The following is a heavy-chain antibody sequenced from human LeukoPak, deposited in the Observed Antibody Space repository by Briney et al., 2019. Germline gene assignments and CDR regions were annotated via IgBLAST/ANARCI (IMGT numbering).Heavy chain of an antibody. Sequence: GGSLRLSCAASGFTFSSYWMNWVRQAPGRGVVWVARISSGGSSTTYADSVKGRFSISRDNAKNTLYLQMNSLGVEDTAGYYCARGRHHGNDYWGQGTLVTVSS. V-gene: IGHV3-74*01. CDR2: ISSGGSST. D-gene: IGHD4-23*01. CDR1: GFTFSSYW. J-gene: IGHJ4*02. CDR3: ARGRHHGNDY.